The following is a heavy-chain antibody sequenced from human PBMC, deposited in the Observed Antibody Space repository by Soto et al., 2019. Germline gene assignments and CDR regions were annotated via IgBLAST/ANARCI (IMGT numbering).Heavy chain of an antibody. D-gene: IGHD2-2*01. CDR2: VSWDSAKR. CDR1: GFTFDDYA. CDR3: VKDIGSSNYYYGMDV. V-gene: IGHV3-9*01. Sequence: GGSLRLSCAASGFTFDDYAMHWVRQAPGKGLEWVSGVSWDSAKRAYADSVKGRFTISRDKAKNSLYLQMNSLRAEDTALYYCVKDIGSSNYYYGMDVWGQGTTVTVSS. J-gene: IGHJ6*02.